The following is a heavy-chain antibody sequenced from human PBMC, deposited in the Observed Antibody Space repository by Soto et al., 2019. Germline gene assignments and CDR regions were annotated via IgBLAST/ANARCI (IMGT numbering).Heavy chain of an antibody. CDR2: ISGGGGST. D-gene: IGHD5-12*01. CDR3: AKDHPRLRADY. V-gene: IGHV3-23*01. CDR1: GFTFSSYA. J-gene: IGHJ4*02. Sequence: GGSRRLSGAASGFTFSSYAMSWVRQAPGKGLEWVSAISGGGGSTYYADSVKGRFTISRDNSKNTLYLQMNSLGAEDTAVYYCAKDHPRLRADYWGQGTLVTASS.